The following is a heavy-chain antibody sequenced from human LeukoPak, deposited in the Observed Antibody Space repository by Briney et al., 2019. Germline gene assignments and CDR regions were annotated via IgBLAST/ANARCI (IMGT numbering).Heavy chain of an antibody. J-gene: IGHJ5*02. CDR3: ARDPRGGTSRDNWFDP. Sequence: SETLSLTCTVSGGSISNYYWSWIRQPPGKGLEWIGYIYYTGSTNYNPSLKSRVTISVDTSKNQFSLKVSSVTAADTAVYYCARDPRGGTSRDNWFDPWGQGTLVTVSS. CDR2: IYYTGST. V-gene: IGHV4-59*01. D-gene: IGHD1-1*01. CDR1: GGSISNYY.